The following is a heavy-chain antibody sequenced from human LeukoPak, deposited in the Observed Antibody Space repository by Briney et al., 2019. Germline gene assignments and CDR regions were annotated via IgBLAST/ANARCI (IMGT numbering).Heavy chain of an antibody. CDR1: GFTFSSYS. CDR3: ARGQLWPKYYFDY. Sequence: PGGSLRLSCAASGFTFSSYSMNWVRQAPGKGLEWVSSISSSSSYIYYADSVKGRFTISRDNAKNSLYLQMNSLRAEDTAVYYCARGQLWPKYYFDYWGQGTLVTVSS. J-gene: IGHJ4*02. V-gene: IGHV3-21*01. D-gene: IGHD5-18*01. CDR2: ISSSSSYI.